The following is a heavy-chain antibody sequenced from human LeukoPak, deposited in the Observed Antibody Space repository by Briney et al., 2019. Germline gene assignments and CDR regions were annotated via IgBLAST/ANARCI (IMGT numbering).Heavy chain of an antibody. Sequence: SETLSLTCTVSGGSISSYYWSWIRQPPGKGLEWIGYIYYSGSTNYNPSLKSRVTISVDTSKNQFSLKLSSVTAADPAVYYCARGVSGWYWFDPWGQGTLVTVSS. J-gene: IGHJ5*02. D-gene: IGHD6-19*01. V-gene: IGHV4-59*01. CDR3: ARGVSGWYWFDP. CDR1: GGSISSYY. CDR2: IYYSGST.